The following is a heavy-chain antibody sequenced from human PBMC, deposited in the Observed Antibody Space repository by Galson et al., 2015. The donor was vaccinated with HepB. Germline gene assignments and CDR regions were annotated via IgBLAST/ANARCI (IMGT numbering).Heavy chain of an antibody. V-gene: IGHV3-30*02. J-gene: IGHJ4*02. CDR2: IRYDGSNK. CDR1: GFTFSSYG. Sequence: SLRLSCAASGFTFSSYGMHWVRQAPGKGLEWVAFIRYDGSNKYYADSVKGRFTISRDNSKNTLYLQMNSLRAEDTAVYYCAESADHYYDSSGNFDYWGQGTLVTVSS. D-gene: IGHD3-22*01. CDR3: AESADHYYDSSGNFDY.